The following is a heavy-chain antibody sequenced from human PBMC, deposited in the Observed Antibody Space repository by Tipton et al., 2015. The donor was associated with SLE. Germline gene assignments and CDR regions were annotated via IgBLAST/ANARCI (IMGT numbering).Heavy chain of an antibody. J-gene: IGHJ4*02. CDR1: GGSISSGGYY. Sequence: TLSLTCTVSGGSISSGGYYWSWIRQPPGKGLEWIGEINHSGSTNYNPSLKSRVTISVDTSKNQFSLKLSSVTAADTAVYYCARASTSCGYFDYWGQGTLVTVSS. D-gene: IGHD2-21*01. CDR3: ARASTSCGYFDY. CDR2: INHSGST. V-gene: IGHV4-39*07.